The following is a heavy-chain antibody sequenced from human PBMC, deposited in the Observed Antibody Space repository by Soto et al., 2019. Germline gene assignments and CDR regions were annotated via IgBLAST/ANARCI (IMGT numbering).Heavy chain of an antibody. CDR3: GRDLTSNANCIDP. CDR1: GDYIHVGGYY. D-gene: IGHD2-2*01. V-gene: IGHV4-30-4*01. CDR2: IYYTGKT. J-gene: IGHJ5*02. Sequence: SETLSLTCSVSGDYIHVGGYYWTWIRQRPGKGLEWMGYIYYTGKTYYNPSLESRLTMSVDRSKNQFFLRLTSVTAADTAVYFCGRDLTSNANCIDPWGQGTLVTAPQ.